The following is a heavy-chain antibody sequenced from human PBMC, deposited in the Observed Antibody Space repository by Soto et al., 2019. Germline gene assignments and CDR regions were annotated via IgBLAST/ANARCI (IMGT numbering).Heavy chain of an antibody. V-gene: IGHV1-2*04. CDR2: INPNSGGT. Sequence: QVQLVQSGTEVKKPGASVKVSCKASGYTFTDYFIHWVRQAPGQGPEWMGWINPNSGGTNYAQKFQSWVTMTRDTSISTAYMELSRLRFDDTALYYCVREERWGSTPFDSWGQGTQVSVSS. CDR1: GYTFTDYF. D-gene: IGHD2-21*01. J-gene: IGHJ4*02. CDR3: VREERWGSTPFDS.